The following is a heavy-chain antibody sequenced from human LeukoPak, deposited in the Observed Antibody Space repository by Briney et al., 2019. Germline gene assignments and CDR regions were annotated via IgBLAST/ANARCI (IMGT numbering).Heavy chain of an antibody. D-gene: IGHD3-22*01. J-gene: IGHJ4*02. Sequence: PGRSLRLSCAASGFTFDDYAMHWVRQAPGKGLEWVSGISWNSGSIGYADSVKGRFTISRDNAKNSLYLQMNSLRAEDTALYYCATGVDGSGYSYWGQGTLVTVSS. CDR1: GFTFDDYA. CDR3: ATGVDGSGYSY. V-gene: IGHV3-9*01. CDR2: ISWNSGSI.